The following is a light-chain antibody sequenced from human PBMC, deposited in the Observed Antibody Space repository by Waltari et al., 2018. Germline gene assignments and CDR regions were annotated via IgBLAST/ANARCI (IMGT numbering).Light chain of an antibody. V-gene: IGKV1-5*03. Sequence: DIQMTQSPSTLSASVGDRVTITCRASQRIGSWLAWYQQKPEKAPNLLVYKASTLQSEVPARFSGSGSGTEFTLTISSLQPDDFATDYCQHYNSVSLSFGGGTKVEIK. J-gene: IGKJ4*01. CDR2: KAS. CDR3: QHYNSVSLS. CDR1: QRIGSW.